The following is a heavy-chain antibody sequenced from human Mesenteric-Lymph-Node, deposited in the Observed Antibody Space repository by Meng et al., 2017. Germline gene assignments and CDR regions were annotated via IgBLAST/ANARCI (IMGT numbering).Heavy chain of an antibody. Sequence: GESLKISCAVSGFRFSDYDMNWVRQAPGKGLEWVSSISSSGLFIYYAGSVKGRFTISRDNVNNTLFLEMKSLRADDTAVYYCARESSTWYVKSFDAWGQGTMVTVSS. V-gene: IGHV3-21*01. CDR1: GFRFSDYD. D-gene: IGHD2-2*01. J-gene: IGHJ3*01. CDR3: ARESSTWYVKSFDA. CDR2: ISSSGLFI.